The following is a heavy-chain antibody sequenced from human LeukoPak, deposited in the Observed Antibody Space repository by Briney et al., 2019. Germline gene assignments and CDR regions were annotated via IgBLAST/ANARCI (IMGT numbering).Heavy chain of an antibody. V-gene: IGHV3-66*02. CDR2: IYSGGST. CDR1: GFTVSSNY. J-gene: IGHJ4*02. CDR3: ARRPYDSSGYLPIYLDY. Sequence: GGSLRLSCAASGFTVSSNYMSWVRQAPGKGLEWVSVIYSGGSTYYADSVKGRFTISRDNSKNTLYLQMNSLRAEDTAVYYCARRPYDSSGYLPIYLDYWGQGTLVTVSS. D-gene: IGHD3-22*01.